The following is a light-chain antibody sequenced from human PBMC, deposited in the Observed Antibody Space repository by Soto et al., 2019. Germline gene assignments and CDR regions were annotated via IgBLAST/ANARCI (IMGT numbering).Light chain of an antibody. J-gene: IGLJ1*01. V-gene: IGLV1-44*01. CDR1: TSNIGSNT. Sequence: QSVLTQPPSASGTPGQRVTISCSGSTSNIGSNTVNWYQQLPGTAPKLLIYSNNQRPSGVHDRFSGSKSGTSASLAISGLQSEDEADYYCAAWDDSLSGYVFGTGTKLTVL. CDR2: SNN. CDR3: AAWDDSLSGYV.